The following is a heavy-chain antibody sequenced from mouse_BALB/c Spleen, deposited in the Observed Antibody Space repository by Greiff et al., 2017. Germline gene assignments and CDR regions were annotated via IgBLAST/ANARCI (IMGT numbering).Heavy chain of an antibody. V-gene: IGHV5-6*01. CDR1: GFTFSSYG. Sequence: EVQVVESGGDLVKPGGSLKLSCAASGFTFSSYGMSCVRQTPDKRLEWVATISSGGSYTYYPDSVKGRFTISRDNAKNTLYLQMSSLKSEDTAMYYCARQGFAYWGQGTLVTVSA. CDR2: ISSGGSYT. CDR3: ARQGFAY. J-gene: IGHJ3*01.